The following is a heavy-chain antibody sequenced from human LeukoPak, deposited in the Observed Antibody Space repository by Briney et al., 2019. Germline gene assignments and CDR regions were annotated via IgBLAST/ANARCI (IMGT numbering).Heavy chain of an antibody. CDR1: GFTFSSYG. V-gene: IGHV3-30*18. Sequence: PGGSLRLSCAASGFTFSSYGMHWVRQAPGKGLEWVAVISYDGSNKYYADSVKGRFTISRDNSKNTLYLQMNSLRAEDTAVYYCAKGGYYDSSGYTAQYYFDYWGQGTLVTVSS. CDR3: AKGGYYDSSGYTAQYYFDY. J-gene: IGHJ4*02. D-gene: IGHD3-22*01. CDR2: ISYDGSNK.